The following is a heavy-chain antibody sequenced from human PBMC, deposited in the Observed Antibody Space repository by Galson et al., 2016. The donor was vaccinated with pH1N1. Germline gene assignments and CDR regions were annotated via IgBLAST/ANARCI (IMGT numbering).Heavy chain of an antibody. D-gene: IGHD4-17*01. Sequence: LSLTCTISTGSISGYYWTWIRQPPGKGLEWIGYTYYGGSTNYNPSLKSRLTISIDTSKNQFSLELSSLTAADTAVYYCARGDYGDSLYWYFDVWGGGTLVTVSS. J-gene: IGHJ2*01. CDR2: TYYGGST. V-gene: IGHV4-59*01. CDR1: TGSISGYY. CDR3: ARGDYGDSLYWYFDV.